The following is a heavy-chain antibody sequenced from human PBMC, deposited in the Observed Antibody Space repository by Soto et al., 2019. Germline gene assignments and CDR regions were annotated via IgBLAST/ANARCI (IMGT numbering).Heavy chain of an antibody. J-gene: IGHJ6*02. CDR3: ARDRSGYYDFWSGSGYYYYGMDV. CDR1: GYTFTGYY. D-gene: IGHD3-3*01. Sequence: GASVKVSCKASGYTFTGYYMHWVRQAPGQGLEWMGWINPNSGGTNYAQKFQGWVTMTRDTSISTAYMELSRLRSDDTAVYYCARDRSGYYDFWSGSGYYYYGMDVWGQGTTVTVSS. CDR2: INPNSGGT. V-gene: IGHV1-2*04.